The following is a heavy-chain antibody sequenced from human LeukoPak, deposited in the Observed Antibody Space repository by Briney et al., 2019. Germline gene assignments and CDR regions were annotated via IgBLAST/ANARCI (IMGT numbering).Heavy chain of an antibody. Sequence: GGSLRLSCAASGFTFGSYAMFWVRQAPGKGLEWVSAISGSGGSTYYADSVKGRFTISRDNSKNTLYLQMNSLRAEDTAVYYCAGTRSKNYGMDVWGQGTTVTVSS. CDR3: AGTRSKNYGMDV. J-gene: IGHJ6*02. CDR1: GFTFGSYA. CDR2: ISGSGGST. V-gene: IGHV3-23*01. D-gene: IGHD2-2*01.